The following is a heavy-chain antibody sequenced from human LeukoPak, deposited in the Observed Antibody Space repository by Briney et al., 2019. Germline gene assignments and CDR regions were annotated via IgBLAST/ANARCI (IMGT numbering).Heavy chain of an antibody. Sequence: SETLSLTCAVYGGSFSGYYWSWIRQPPGKGLEWIGEINHSGSTNYNPSLKSRVTISVDTSKNQSSLTLSSVTAADTAVYYCASSPGGYFFDYWCQGTLVTVSS. CDR2: INHSGST. V-gene: IGHV4-34*01. J-gene: IGHJ4*02. D-gene: IGHD2-15*01. CDR3: ASSPGGYFFDY. CDR1: GGSFSGYY.